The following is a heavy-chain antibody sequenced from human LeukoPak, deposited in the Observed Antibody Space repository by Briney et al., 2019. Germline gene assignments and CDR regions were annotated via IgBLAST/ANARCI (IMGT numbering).Heavy chain of an antibody. Sequence: PGGSLRLSCAASGFTFSSYSMNWVRQAPGKGLELVSSISSSSSYIYYADSVKGRLTISRDNAKNSLYLQMNSLRADDQTVYYCSRGYSSSWYRGYWGQGTLVTVSS. CDR1: GFTFSSYS. D-gene: IGHD6-13*01. CDR3: SRGYSSSWYRGY. J-gene: IGHJ4*02. CDR2: ISSSSSYI. V-gene: IGHV3-21*01.